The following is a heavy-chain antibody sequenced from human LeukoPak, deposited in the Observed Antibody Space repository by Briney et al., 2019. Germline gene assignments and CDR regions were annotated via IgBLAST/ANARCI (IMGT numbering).Heavy chain of an antibody. CDR3: ARDPGVRWLVGFDY. CDR2: IWYDGSNK. V-gene: IGHV3-33*01. J-gene: IGHJ4*02. Sequence: GGSLRLSCAASGFTFSSYGMHWVRQAPGKGLEGVAVIWYDGSNKYYADSVGGRFTISRDNSKNTLYLQMDSLRAEDTAVYYCARDPGVRWLVGFDYWGQGTLVTVSS. D-gene: IGHD6-19*01. CDR1: GFTFSSYG.